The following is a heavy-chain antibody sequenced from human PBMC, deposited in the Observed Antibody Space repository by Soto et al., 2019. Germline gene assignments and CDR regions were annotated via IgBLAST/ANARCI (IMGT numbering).Heavy chain of an antibody. V-gene: IGHV3-7*01. J-gene: IGHJ3*02. CDR2: IKQDGSEK. CDR3: ARECSGGSCYDAFDI. D-gene: IGHD2-15*01. CDR1: GFTFSSYW. Sequence: GGSLRLSCAASGFTFSSYWMSWVRQAPGKGLEWVANIKQDGSEKYYVDSVKGRFTISRDNAKNSLYLQMNSLRAEDTAVYYCARECSGGSCYDAFDIWGQGTMVTV.